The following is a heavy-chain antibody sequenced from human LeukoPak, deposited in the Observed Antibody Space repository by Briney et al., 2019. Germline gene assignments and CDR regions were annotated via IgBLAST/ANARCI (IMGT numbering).Heavy chain of an antibody. CDR2: IYSGGST. J-gene: IGHJ6*02. Sequence: PGGSLRLSCAASGFTVSSNYMSWVRQAPGKGLEWVSVIYSGGSTYYADSVKGRFTISRDNSKNTLYLQMNSLRAEDTAVYYCAKVALTGYLYYYYGMDVWGQGTTVTVSS. CDR1: GFTVSSNY. CDR3: AKVALTGYLYYYYGMDV. D-gene: IGHD3-9*01. V-gene: IGHV3-53*01.